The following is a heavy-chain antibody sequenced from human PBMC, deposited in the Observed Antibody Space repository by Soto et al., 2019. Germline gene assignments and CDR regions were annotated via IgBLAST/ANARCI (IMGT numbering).Heavy chain of an antibody. D-gene: IGHD2-15*01. V-gene: IGHV3-23*01. CDR2: VSSGGGT. CDR3: AKRRGAGGHFDY. Sequence: VGLLESGGGLVQPEGSLRLSCAASGFTFSTYAMGWVRQAPGKGLEWVSVVSSGGGTHYADSVKGRFTVSRDNSKNTLSLQMNSLRADDTAVYYCAKRRGAGGHFDYWGQGALVTVSS. CDR1: GFTFSTYA. J-gene: IGHJ4*02.